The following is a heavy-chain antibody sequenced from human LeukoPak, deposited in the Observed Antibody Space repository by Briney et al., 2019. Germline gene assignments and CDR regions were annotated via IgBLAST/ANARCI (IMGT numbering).Heavy chain of an antibody. Sequence: PGGSLRLSCAASGFTVSSNYMSWVRQAPGKGLEWVSVIYSGGSTYYADSVKGRFTISRDNSKNTLYLQMNSLRAEDTAVYYCARSGGCSSTSCYSRLDAFDIWGQGTMVTVSS. CDR2: IYSGGST. D-gene: IGHD2-2*02. V-gene: IGHV3-53*01. J-gene: IGHJ3*02. CDR3: ARSGGCSSTSCYSRLDAFDI. CDR1: GFTVSSNY.